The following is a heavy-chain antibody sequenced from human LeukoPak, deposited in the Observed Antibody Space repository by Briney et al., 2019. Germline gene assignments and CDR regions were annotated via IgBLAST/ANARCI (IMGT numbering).Heavy chain of an antibody. CDR1: GGSISTITYY. V-gene: IGHV4-39*07. CDR3: ARLYGNYQNYFDY. D-gene: IGHD1-7*01. CDR2: MYYRGNT. J-gene: IGHJ4*02. Sequence: SETLSLTCTVSGGSISTITYYWGWIRQPPGKGLEWVGHMYYRGNTFYNPSLKSRVTITVDTSKNQFSLKLRSVTAADTAVYYCARLYGNYQNYFDYWGQGTLVTVSS.